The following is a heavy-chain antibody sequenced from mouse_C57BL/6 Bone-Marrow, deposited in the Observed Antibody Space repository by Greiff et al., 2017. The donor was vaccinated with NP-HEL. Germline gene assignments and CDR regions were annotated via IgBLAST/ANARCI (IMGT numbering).Heavy chain of an antibody. V-gene: IGHV2-9-1*01. J-gene: IGHJ4*01. D-gene: IGHD1-1*01. Sequence: VHLVESGPGLVAPSQSLSITCTVSGFSLTSYAISWVRQPPGKGLEWLGVIWTGGGTNYNSALKSRLSISKDNSKSQVFLKMNSLQTDDTARYYCARVPPITTVVDYYAMDYWGQGTSVTVSS. CDR2: IWTGGGT. CDR3: ARVPPITTVVDYYAMDY. CDR1: GFSLTSYA.